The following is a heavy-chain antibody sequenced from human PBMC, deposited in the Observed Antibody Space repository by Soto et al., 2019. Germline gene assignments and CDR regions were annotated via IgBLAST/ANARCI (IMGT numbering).Heavy chain of an antibody. CDR2: MNSNSGNT. CDR3: AKGESDAFDI. V-gene: IGHV1-8*01. Sequence: ASVKVSCKASGYTFTSYDINWVRQATGQGLEWMGWMNSNSGNTGYAQKFQGRVTMTRNTSISTAYMELSSLRFEDTAVYYCAKGESDAFDIWGQGTMVTVSS. CDR1: GYTFTSYD. J-gene: IGHJ3*02. D-gene: IGHD3-10*01.